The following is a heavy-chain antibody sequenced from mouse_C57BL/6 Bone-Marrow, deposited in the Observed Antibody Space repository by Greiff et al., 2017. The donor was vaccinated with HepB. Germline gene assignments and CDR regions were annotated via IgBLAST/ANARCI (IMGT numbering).Heavy chain of an antibody. CDR2: ILPGSGST. CDR1: GYTFTGYW. Sequence: VQLQQSGAELMKPGASVKLSCKATGYTFTGYWIEWVTQRPGHGLEWIGEILPGSGSTNYHEKFKGKATFTADTSSNTAYMHLSSLTTEDSAIYYCARSDYGNGDWCAYWGQGTLVTVSA. V-gene: IGHV1-9*01. J-gene: IGHJ3*01. D-gene: IGHD1-1*02. CDR3: ARSDYGNGDWCAY.